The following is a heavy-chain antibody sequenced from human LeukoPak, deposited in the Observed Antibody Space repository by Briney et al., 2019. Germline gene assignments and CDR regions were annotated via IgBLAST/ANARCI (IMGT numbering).Heavy chain of an antibody. D-gene: IGHD3-3*01. CDR3: ARGPFGVVDPFDP. Sequence: ASVKVSCKASGYTFTSYDISWVRQATGQGLEWMGWMNPNSGNTGYAQKFQGRVTITRNTSISTAYMELSSLRSEDTAVYYCARGPFGVVDPFDPWGQGTLVTVSS. CDR2: MNPNSGNT. CDR1: GYTFTSYD. V-gene: IGHV1-8*03. J-gene: IGHJ5*02.